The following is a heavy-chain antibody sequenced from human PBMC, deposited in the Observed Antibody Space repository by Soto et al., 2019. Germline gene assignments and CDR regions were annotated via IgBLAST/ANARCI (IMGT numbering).Heavy chain of an antibody. CDR3: ARRRRGFGELLDY. D-gene: IGHD3-10*01. CDR2: IHSDGSST. CDR1: GFTFSSYW. V-gene: IGHV3-74*01. Sequence: GGSLRLSCAASGFTFSSYWMHWVRQAPGKGLVWVSRIHSDGSSTNYADSVKGRFTISRDNAKKTLYLRMNSLRAEDTAVYYCARRRRGFGELLDYWGQGTPVTVSS. J-gene: IGHJ4*02.